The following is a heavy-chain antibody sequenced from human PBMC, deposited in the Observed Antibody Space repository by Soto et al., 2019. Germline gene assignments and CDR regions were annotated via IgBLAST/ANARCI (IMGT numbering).Heavy chain of an antibody. J-gene: IGHJ6*02. CDR1: GVTFSSYW. CDR3: ARDQSEAGYYYGMDV. V-gene: IGHV3-7*05. CDR2: IKQDGSEK. Sequence: GGSLRLSCAASGVTFSSYWMSWVRQAPGKGLEWVANIKQDGSEKYYVDSVKGRFTISRDNAKNSLYLQMNSLRAEDTAVYYCARDQSEAGYYYGMDVWGQGTTVTVSS.